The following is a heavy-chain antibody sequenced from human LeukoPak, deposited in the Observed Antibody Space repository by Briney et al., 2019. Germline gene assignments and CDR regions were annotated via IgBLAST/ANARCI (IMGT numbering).Heavy chain of an antibody. CDR2: INPNSGGT. CDR3: ASADYYDSSGYSSPFDY. Sequence: ASVKVSCKASGYTFTGYYMHWVRQAPGQGLEWMGWINPNSGGTNYARKFQGRVTMTRDTSISTAYMELSRLRSDDTAVYYCASADYYDSSGYSSPFDYWGQGTLVTVSS. CDR1: GYTFTGYY. J-gene: IGHJ4*02. V-gene: IGHV1-2*02. D-gene: IGHD3-22*01.